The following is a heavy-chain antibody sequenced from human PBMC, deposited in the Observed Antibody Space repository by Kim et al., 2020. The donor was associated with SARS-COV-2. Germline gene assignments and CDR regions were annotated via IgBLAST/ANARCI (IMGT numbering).Heavy chain of an antibody. D-gene: IGHD3-22*01. CDR1: GFTFSSYE. V-gene: IGHV3-48*03. CDR3: ARGGEGITMIVVATAEYFQH. CDR2: ISSSGSTI. Sequence: GGSLRLSRAASGFTFSSYEMNWVRQAPGKGLEWVSYISSSGSTIYYADSVKGRFTISRDNAKNSLYLQMNSLRAEDTAVYYCARGGEGITMIVVATAEYFQHWGQGTLVTVSS. J-gene: IGHJ1*01.